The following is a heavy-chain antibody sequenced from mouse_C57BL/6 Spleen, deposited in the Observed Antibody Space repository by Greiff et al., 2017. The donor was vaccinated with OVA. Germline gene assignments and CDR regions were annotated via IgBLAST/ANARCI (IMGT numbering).Heavy chain of an antibody. CDR3: ARRIVKSSMDY. D-gene: IGHD2-5*01. CDR1: GFTFSSYG. CDR2: ISSGGSYT. Sequence: EVMLVESGGDLVKPGGSLKLSCAASGFTFSSYGMSWVRQTPDKRLEWVATISSGGSYTYYPDSVKGRFTISRDNAKNTLYLQMSSLKSEDTAMYYCARRIVKSSMDYWGQGTSVTVSS. J-gene: IGHJ4*01. V-gene: IGHV5-6*02.